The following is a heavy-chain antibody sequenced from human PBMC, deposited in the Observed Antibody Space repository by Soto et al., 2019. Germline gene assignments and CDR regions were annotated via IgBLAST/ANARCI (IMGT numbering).Heavy chain of an antibody. CDR1: GFSLSTNGVG. V-gene: IGHV2-5*02. J-gene: IGHJ1*01. D-gene: IGHD1-1*01. Sequence: QITLRESGPTLVKPTQTLTLTCTVSGFSLSTNGVGVAWIRQPPGQALEWLAVIYWDDDKRDSPTVKSRVTTVNETSNIQVGLRITNMDPVDTVTYCCADLTWNDGQAEYFRHWGRGSLVIVFS. CDR2: IYWDDDK. CDR3: ADLTWNDGQAEYFRH.